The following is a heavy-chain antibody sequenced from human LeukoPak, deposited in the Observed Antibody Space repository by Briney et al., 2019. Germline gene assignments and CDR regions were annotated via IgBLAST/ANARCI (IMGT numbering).Heavy chain of an antibody. CDR2: ISSSGSTM. J-gene: IGHJ4*02. Sequence: KSGGSLRLSCAASGFIFSDYYMSWIRQAPGKGLERVSYISSSGSTMYYTDSVKGRFTSSRDNAKDSLYLQMNSLRAEDTAVYYCARDPGSGYEEHFDYWGQGTLVTVSS. CDR3: ARDPGSGYEEHFDY. CDR1: GFIFSDYY. V-gene: IGHV3-11*01. D-gene: IGHD5-12*01.